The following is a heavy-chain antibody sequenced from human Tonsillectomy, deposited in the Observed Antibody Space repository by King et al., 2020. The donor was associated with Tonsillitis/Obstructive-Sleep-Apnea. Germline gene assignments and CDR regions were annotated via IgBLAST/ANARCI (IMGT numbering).Heavy chain of an antibody. V-gene: IGHV3-13*04. CDR1: GFTFSSYD. D-gene: IGHD3-9*01. Sequence: VQLVESGGGLIQPGGSLRLSCAASGFTFSSYDRHWVRQATGKGLEWVVAIGPAGDTYYQGSVKGRVTISIENAKNALYLQLNSLRAGDTAVYYCARGGPHFDSTTYYYYYMDVWGKGTTVTVSS. CDR2: IGPAGDT. J-gene: IGHJ6*03. CDR3: ARGGPHFDSTTYYYYYMDV.